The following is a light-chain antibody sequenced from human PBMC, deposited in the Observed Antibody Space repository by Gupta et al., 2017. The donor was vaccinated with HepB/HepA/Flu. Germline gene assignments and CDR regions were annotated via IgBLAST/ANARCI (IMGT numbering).Light chain of an antibody. CDR2: GAS. CDR1: QVIYTS. J-gene: IGKJ4*01. V-gene: IGKV1-9*01. CDR3: QQVNTYPFT. Sequence: IHFPPSPSFLSASIGDRVTIACRASQVIYTSLAWYHQKPGQAPKLLIYGASTLQNGVPSRFSGNGSGTEFTLTISTLQSEDLGNYYCQQVNTYPFTFGGGTQVEIK.